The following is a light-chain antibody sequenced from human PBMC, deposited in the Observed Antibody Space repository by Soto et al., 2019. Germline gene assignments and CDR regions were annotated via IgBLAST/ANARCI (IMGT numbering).Light chain of an antibody. CDR2: GVG. Sequence: QSALTQPASVSGSPGQSITISCTGTSSDIGGSCNFVSWYHQHPGKAPKLLIYGVGDRPSGVSNRFSGSKSGNTASLTISGLQADDEAEYYCSSYPTRSVLQVFGGGTKVTVL. CDR1: SSDIGGSCNF. CDR3: SSYPTRSVLQV. J-gene: IGLJ2*01. V-gene: IGLV2-14*01.